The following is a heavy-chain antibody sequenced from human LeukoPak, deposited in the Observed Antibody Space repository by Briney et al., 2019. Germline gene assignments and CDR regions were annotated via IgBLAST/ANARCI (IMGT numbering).Heavy chain of an antibody. CDR1: GFTFDDYA. Sequence: PGGSLRLSCAASGFTFDDYAMHWVRQAPGKGLEWVSGISRNSGSIAYADSVKGRFTISRDNAKNSLYLQMNSLRAEDTALYYCAKGVRITMVRGAFDIWGQGTMVTVSS. CDR2: ISRNSGSI. V-gene: IGHV3-9*01. J-gene: IGHJ3*02. CDR3: AKGVRITMVRGAFDI. D-gene: IGHD3-10*01.